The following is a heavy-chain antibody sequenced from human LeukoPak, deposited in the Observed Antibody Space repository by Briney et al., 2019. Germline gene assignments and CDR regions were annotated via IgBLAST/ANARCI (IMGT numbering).Heavy chain of an antibody. CDR1: GFSLGTYA. CDR2: ISGTAGYT. CDR3: AKDLFLFGESTPDY. J-gene: IGHJ4*02. V-gene: IGHV3-23*01. Sequence: PGGSLRLSCAASGFSLGTYAMSWVRQAPGEGLEWVSAISGTAGYTYYADSVKGRFTISRDTSRNTLYLQMNSLRAEDTALYYCAKDLFLFGESTPDYWGQGTLVTVSS. D-gene: IGHD3-10*02.